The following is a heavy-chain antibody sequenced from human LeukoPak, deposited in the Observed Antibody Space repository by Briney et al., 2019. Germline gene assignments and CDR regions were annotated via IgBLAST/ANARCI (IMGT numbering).Heavy chain of an antibody. Sequence: GGSLRLSCAASGFTFSSYSMNWVRQAPGKGLEWVSSISSSSSYIYYADSVKGRFTISRDNAKNSPYLQMNSLRAEDTAVYYCARSPYYDFWSGYQRYYFDYWGQGTLVTVSS. D-gene: IGHD3-3*01. CDR1: GFTFSSYS. CDR3: ARSPYYDFWSGYQRYYFDY. V-gene: IGHV3-21*01. CDR2: ISSSSSYI. J-gene: IGHJ4*02.